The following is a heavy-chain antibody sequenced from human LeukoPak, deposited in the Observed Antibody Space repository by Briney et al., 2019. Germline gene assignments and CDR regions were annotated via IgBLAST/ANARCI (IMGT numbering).Heavy chain of an antibody. CDR2: ISSSGSTI. J-gene: IGHJ3*02. D-gene: IGHD1-26*01. CDR1: GFTFSDYY. V-gene: IGHV3-11*04. CDR3: AREPDPARVGATPPAFDI. Sequence: GGSLRLSCAASGFTFSDYYMSWIRQAPGKGLEWVSYISSSGSTIYYADSVKGRFTISRDNAKNSLYLQMNSLRAEDTAVYYCAREPDPARVGATPPAFDIWGQGTMVTVSS.